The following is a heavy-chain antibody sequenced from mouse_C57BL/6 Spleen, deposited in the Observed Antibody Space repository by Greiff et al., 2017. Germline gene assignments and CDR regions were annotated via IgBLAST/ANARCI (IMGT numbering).Heavy chain of an antibody. CDR1: GYTFTSYW. CDR3: ASYSNYDYYAMDY. D-gene: IGHD2-5*01. Sequence: VQLQQPGAELVKPGASVKLSCKASGYTFTSYWMHWVKQRPGQGLEWIGMIHPNSGSTNYNEKFKSKATLTVDKSSSTAYMQLSSLTSEDSAVYYCASYSNYDYYAMDYWGQGTSVTVSS. CDR2: IHPNSGST. J-gene: IGHJ4*01. V-gene: IGHV1-64*01.